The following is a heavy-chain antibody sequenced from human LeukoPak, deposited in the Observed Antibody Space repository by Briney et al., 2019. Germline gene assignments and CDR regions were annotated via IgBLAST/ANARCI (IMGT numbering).Heavy chain of an antibody. Sequence: SETLSLTCAVYGGSFSSYYWSWIRQPPGKGLEWIGYIYYSGSTNYNPSLKSRVTISVDTSKNQFSLKLSSVTAADTAVYYCARDSRMYYDFWSGYSENYYYYGMDVWGQGTTVTVSS. V-gene: IGHV4-59*01. CDR1: GGSFSSYY. J-gene: IGHJ6*02. CDR2: IYYSGST. D-gene: IGHD3-3*01. CDR3: ARDSRMYYDFWSGYSENYYYYGMDV.